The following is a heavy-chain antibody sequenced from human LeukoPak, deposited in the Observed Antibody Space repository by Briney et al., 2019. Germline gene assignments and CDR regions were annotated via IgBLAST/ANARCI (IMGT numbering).Heavy chain of an antibody. CDR2: INPNSGGT. CDR1: GYTFTGYY. V-gene: IGHV1-2*02. Sequence: GASVKVSCKASGYTFTGYYMHWVRQAPGQGLEWMGWINPNSGGTNYAQKFQGRVTMTRDTSISTAYMELSRLRSDDTAVYYCATEYSSSSGLNWFDPWGQGTLVTVSS. CDR3: ATEYSSSSGLNWFDP. D-gene: IGHD6-6*01. J-gene: IGHJ5*02.